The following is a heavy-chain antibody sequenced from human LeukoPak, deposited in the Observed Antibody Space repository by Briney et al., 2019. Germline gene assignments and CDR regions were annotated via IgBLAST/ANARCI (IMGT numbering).Heavy chain of an antibody. Sequence: GGSLRLSCAASGFTFSSYWMSWVRQAPGKGLEWVANIKQDGSEKYYVDSVKGRFTISRDNAKNSLYLQMNSLRAEDTAVYYCARGTKAVAGIFDYWGQGTLVTVSS. CDR3: ARGTKAVAGIFDY. V-gene: IGHV3-7*01. CDR1: GFTFSSYW. CDR2: IKQDGSEK. D-gene: IGHD6-19*01. J-gene: IGHJ4*02.